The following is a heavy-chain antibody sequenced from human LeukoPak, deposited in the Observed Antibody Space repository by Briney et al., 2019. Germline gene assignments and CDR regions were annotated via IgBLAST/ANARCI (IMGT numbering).Heavy chain of an antibody. CDR1: GGSISSYY. CDR2: IYTSGST. CDR3: ARAPYSGSYRDAFDI. J-gene: IGHJ3*02. D-gene: IGHD1-26*01. Sequence: PSETLSLTCTVSGGSISSYYWSWIRQPAGKGLEWIGRIYTSGSTYYNPSLKSRVTMSVDTSKNQFSLKLSSVTAADTAVYYCARAPYSGSYRDAFDIWGQGTMVTVSS. V-gene: IGHV4-4*07.